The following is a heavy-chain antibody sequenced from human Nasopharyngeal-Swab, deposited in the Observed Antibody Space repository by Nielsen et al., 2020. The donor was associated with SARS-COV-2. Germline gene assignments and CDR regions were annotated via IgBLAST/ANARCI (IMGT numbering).Heavy chain of an antibody. CDR3: ARQLDYYDSSVYYLRYFDY. D-gene: IGHD3-22*01. V-gene: IGHV4-59*08. Sequence: SDTLSLTSTVSGSSIRSYYWSWIRKPPGKGLEWIGYIYYSGSTNYNPSLKSRVTISVDTSKNRFSLKLSSVTAADTAVYYCARQLDYYDSSVYYLRYFDYWGQGTLVTVSS. CDR1: GSSIRSYY. CDR2: IYYSGST. J-gene: IGHJ4*02.